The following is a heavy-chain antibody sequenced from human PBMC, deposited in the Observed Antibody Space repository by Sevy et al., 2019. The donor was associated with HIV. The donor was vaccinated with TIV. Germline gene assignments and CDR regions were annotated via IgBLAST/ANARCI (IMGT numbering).Heavy chain of an antibody. J-gene: IGHJ4*02. CDR1: GFTFSKYS. Sequence: GGSPRLSCAASGFTFSKYSMSWVCQPPGKGLEWVSTLSFGCGEINYADSVKGRFTISRDNSKSSVYLQMNNLRPEDTAVYYCAREGCTKPHDYWGQGTLVTVSS. CDR2: LSFGCGEI. D-gene: IGHD2-8*01. CDR3: AREGCTKPHDY. V-gene: IGHV3-23*01.